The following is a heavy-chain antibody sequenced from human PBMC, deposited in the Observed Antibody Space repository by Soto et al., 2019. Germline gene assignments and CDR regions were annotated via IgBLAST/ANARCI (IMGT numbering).Heavy chain of an antibody. Sequence: SETLSLTCAVSGGSISSSNWWSWVRQPPGKGLEWIGEIYHSGSTNYNPSLKSRVTISVDKSKNQFSLKLSSVTAADTAVYYCAREFGAAAGTYYYYYGMDVWGQGTTVTVSS. J-gene: IGHJ6*02. CDR3: AREFGAAAGTYYYYYGMDV. V-gene: IGHV4-4*02. CDR2: IYHSGST. D-gene: IGHD6-13*01. CDR1: GGSISSSNW.